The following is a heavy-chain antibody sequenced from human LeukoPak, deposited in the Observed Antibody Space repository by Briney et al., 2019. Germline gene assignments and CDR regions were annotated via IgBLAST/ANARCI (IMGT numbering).Heavy chain of an antibody. CDR3: ARDSGEYYFDY. Sequence: ASVTVSCTASGYTFTSYYMHWVRQAPGQGLEWMGIINPSGGSTSYAQKFQGRVTMTRDTSTSTVYMELSSLRSEDTAVYYCARDSGEYYFDYWGQGTLVTVSS. D-gene: IGHD2-15*01. CDR1: GYTFTSYY. J-gene: IGHJ4*02. CDR2: INPSGGST. V-gene: IGHV1-46*01.